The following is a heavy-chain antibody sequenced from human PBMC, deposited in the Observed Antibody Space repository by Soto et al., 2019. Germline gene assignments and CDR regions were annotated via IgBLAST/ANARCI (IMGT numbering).Heavy chain of an antibody. Sequence: QLQLQESGPGLVKSSETLSLTCTVSGGSISSSTYYWGWIRQPPGKGLEWIGSIYYSGTTYYTTSLKSRVPIAGDTSSNPFSRKLTSVTAADTAFYYWAGLLHCDISACIFDFWGQGTLVTVSS. D-gene: IGHD3-22*01. J-gene: IGHJ4*02. CDR2: IYYSGTT. CDR3: AGLLHCDISACIFDF. V-gene: IGHV4-39*01. CDR1: GGSISSSTYY.